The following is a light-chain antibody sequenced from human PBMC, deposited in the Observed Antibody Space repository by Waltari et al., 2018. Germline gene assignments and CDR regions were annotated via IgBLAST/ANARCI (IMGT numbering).Light chain of an antibody. Sequence: EIVLTQSPGTLSLSPGERATLSCRASQSVRSFLAWYQQKPGKAPRLLIYDASSRATGIPDRFSGSGFGTDFSLTISRLEPEDFAVYYCQKYGSLPATFGQGTKVEIK. CDR2: DAS. CDR3: QKYGSLPAT. J-gene: IGKJ1*01. V-gene: IGKV3-20*01. CDR1: QSVRSF.